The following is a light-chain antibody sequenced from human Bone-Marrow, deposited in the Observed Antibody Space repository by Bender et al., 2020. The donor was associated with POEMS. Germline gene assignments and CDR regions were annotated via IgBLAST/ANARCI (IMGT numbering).Light chain of an antibody. CDR3: QTWDGITVRDSISVI. CDR2: QDT. J-gene: IGLJ2*01. CDR1: TLSKLY. Sequence: SSELTQPPSVSVSPGQTARITCSGDTLSKLYTFWYQQKPGQSPVLVIYQDTKRPSGIPDRFSGSKSGNTATLTISGTQAMDESDVYCQTWDGITVRDSISVIFGGGTKVTVL. V-gene: IGLV3-1*01.